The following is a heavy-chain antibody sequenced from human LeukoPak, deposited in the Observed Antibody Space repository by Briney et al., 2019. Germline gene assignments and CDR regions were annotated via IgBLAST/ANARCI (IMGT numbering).Heavy chain of an antibody. D-gene: IGHD5/OR15-5a*01. J-gene: IGHJ4*02. CDR3: ARLDIVSTLFDS. V-gene: IGHV1-69*06. CDR1: GGTFSSYA. CDR2: IIPIFGTA. Sequence: SVKVSCKASGGTFSSYAISWVRQAPGQGLEWMGGIIPIFGTANYAQKFQGRVTITADKSTSTAYMELRSLRSDDTAVYYCARLDIVSTLFDSWGQGTLVTVSS.